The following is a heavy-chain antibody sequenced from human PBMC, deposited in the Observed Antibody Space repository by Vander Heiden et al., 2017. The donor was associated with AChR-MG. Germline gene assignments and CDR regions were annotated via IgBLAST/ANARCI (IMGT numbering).Heavy chain of an antibody. D-gene: IGHD3-10*01. V-gene: IGHV1-69*06. CDR3: ARALHPNYGSGSPPSLQFYYYYGMDV. J-gene: IGHJ6*02. Sequence: QVQLVQSGAEVKKPGSSVKVSCKASGGTFSSYAIRWVRQAPGQGLEWMGGIIPIFGTANYAQKFQGRVTITADKSTSTAYMELSSLRSEDTAVYYCARALHPNYGSGSPPSLQFYYYYGMDVWGQGTTVTVSS. CDR1: GGTFSSYA. CDR2: IIPIFGTA.